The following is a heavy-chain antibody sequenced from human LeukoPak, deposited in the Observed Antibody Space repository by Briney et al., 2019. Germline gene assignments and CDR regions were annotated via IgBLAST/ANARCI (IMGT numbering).Heavy chain of an antibody. CDR3: GRHRLDDSIFEN. CDR2: IWYDGSKK. Sequence: PGRSLSLSCAVSGFTFTLYRMHCVRGAPGRGLECVEDIWYDGSKKYYEDSVKGRFTISRDNSKNTLFLQMNSLKGEDTAVYYCGRHRLDDSIFENWGPGTMVTDSS. CDR1: GFTFTLYR. V-gene: IGHV3-33*08. J-gene: IGHJ4*02. D-gene: IGHD3-3*01.